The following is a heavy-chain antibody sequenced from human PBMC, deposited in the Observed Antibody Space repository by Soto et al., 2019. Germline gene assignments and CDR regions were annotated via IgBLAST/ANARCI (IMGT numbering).Heavy chain of an antibody. Sequence: SETLSLTCTVSGGSISSSSYYWGWIRQPPGKGLEWIGSIYYSGSTYYNPSLKSRVTISVDTSKNQFSLKLSSVTAADTAVYYCARSPYDFWSGYYYYYGMDVWGQGTTVT. CDR3: ARSPYDFWSGYYYYYGMDV. CDR1: GGSISSSSYY. J-gene: IGHJ6*02. CDR2: IYYSGST. V-gene: IGHV4-39*01. D-gene: IGHD3-3*01.